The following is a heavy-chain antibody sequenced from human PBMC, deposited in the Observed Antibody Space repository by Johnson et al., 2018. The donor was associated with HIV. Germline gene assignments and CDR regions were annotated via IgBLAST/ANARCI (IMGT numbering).Heavy chain of an antibody. CDR1: GFTFGSYG. CDR3: AKGFWWFGEDPRDAFDI. V-gene: IGHV3-30*18. J-gene: IGHJ3*02. CDR2: ISYDGNNI. Sequence: QVQLVESGGGVVQPGRSLRLSCAASGFTFGSYGIHWVRQVPGKGLEWVAVISYDGNNIYYSDSVKGRFTISRDNSKNTLYLQMNSLRAEDPAVYYCAKGFWWFGEDPRDAFDIWGQGTMVTVSS. D-gene: IGHD3-10*01.